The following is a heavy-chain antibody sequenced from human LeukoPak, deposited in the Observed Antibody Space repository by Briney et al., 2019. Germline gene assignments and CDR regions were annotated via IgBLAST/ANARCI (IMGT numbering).Heavy chain of an antibody. Sequence: SVKVSCKASGYTFTSYGISWVRQAPGQGLEWMGRIIPILGIANYAQKFQGRVTMTRNTSISTAYMELSSLRSEDTAVYYCASLNPDYYFDYWGRGTLVTVSS. D-gene: IGHD3-3*01. CDR3: ASLNPDYYFDY. CDR2: IIPILGIA. J-gene: IGHJ4*02. V-gene: IGHV1-69*04. CDR1: GYTFTSYG.